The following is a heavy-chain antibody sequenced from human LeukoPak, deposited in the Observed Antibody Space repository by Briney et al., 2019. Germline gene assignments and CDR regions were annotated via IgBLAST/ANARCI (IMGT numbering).Heavy chain of an antibody. D-gene: IGHD1-1*01. CDR1: GCSFSTYS. CDR3: ARDWNYYYMDV. V-gene: IGHV3-21*01. J-gene: IGHJ6*03. Sequence: GGSLRLSCAASGCSFSTYSMNWVRQAPGKGLEWVSSISSSSAYIYYADSVKGRFIISRDNAENSLYLQLNSLRAEDTAVYYCARDWNYYYMDVWGKGTTVTVSS. CDR2: ISSSSAYI.